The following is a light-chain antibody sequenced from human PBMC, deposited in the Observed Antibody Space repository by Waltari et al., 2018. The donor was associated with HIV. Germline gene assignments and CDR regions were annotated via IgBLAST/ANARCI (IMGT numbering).Light chain of an antibody. Sequence: EIVMTQSPATLSVSPGERATLSCRASQSVSSNLAWYQQKPGQAPRLLIYGASTRATGIPARFSGSGSGTEFTLTISSRQSEDFAVYYCQQYNNLPKGTFGQGTKVEIK. V-gene: IGKV3-15*01. CDR2: GAS. J-gene: IGKJ1*01. CDR3: QQYNNLPKGT. CDR1: QSVSSN.